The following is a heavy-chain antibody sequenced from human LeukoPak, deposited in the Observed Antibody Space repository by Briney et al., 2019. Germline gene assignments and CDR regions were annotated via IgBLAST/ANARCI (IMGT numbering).Heavy chain of an antibody. D-gene: IGHD1-14*01. J-gene: IGHJ4*02. CDR3: ARVPGPTALTRGLYFDY. CDR2: IYPNSGGT. CDR1: GYTFTGYY. Sequence: ASVKVSCKASGYTFTGYYMHWVRQAPGQGLEWMGWIYPNSGGTNYAQKFQGRVTMTRDTSISTAYMELSRLRSDDTAVYYCARVPGPTALTRGLYFDYWGQGTLVTVSS. V-gene: IGHV1-2*02.